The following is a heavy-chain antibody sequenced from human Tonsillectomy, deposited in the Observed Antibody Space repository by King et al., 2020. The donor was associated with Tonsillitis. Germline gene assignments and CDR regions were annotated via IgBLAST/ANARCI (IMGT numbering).Heavy chain of an antibody. CDR1: GFTFSSYG. V-gene: IGHV3-30*18. CDR3: AKDARGWLVYYFDY. J-gene: IGHJ4*02. CDR2: ISYDGSNK. D-gene: IGHD6-19*01. Sequence: VQRVQSGGGVVQPGRSLRLSCAASGFTFSSYGMHWVRQAPGKGLEWVAVISYDGSNKYYADSVKGRFTISRDNSKNTLYLQMNSLRAEDTAVYYCAKDARGWLVYYFDYWGQGTLVTVSS.